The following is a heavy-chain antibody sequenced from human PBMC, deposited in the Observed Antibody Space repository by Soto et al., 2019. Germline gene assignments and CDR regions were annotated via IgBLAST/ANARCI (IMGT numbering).Heavy chain of an antibody. V-gene: IGHV1-24*01. J-gene: IGHJ6*02. CDR3: ARSTTSTRVVVPGPGDV. CDR1: GYTLTELY. CDR2: FDPEDGET. D-gene: IGHD2-2*01. Sequence: ASVKVSCKVSGYTLTELYMHWVRQAPGKGLEWMGGFDPEDGETIYAQKFQGRVTMTEDTSTDTAYMELSSLRSEDTAVYYCARSTTSTRVVVPGPGDVWGQGTTVTVSS.